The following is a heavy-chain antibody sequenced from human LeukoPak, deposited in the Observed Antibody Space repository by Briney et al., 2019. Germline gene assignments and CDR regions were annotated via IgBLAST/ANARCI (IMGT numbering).Heavy chain of an antibody. D-gene: IGHD3-22*01. V-gene: IGHV3-30*04. CDR2: ISYDGSNK. CDR1: GFTFSSYT. Sequence: QPGGSLRLSCAASGFTFSSYTMHWVRQAPGKGLEWVAVISYDGSNKYYADSVKGRFTISRDNSKNTLYLQMNSLRAEDTAVYYCARDYDSSGYYVSGSDYWGQGTLVTVYS. CDR3: ARDYDSSGYYVSGSDY. J-gene: IGHJ4*02.